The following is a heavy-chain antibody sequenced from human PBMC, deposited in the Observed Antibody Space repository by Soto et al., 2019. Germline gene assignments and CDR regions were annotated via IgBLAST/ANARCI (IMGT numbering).Heavy chain of an antibody. D-gene: IGHD3-22*01. J-gene: IGHJ5*02. CDR3: AKDFSSWAYYDSRGPTWFDP. Sequence: PGGSLRLSCAASGFTFSSYGMHWVRQAPGKGLEWVAVISYDGSNKYYADSVKGRFTISRDNSKNTLYLQMNSLRAEDTAVYYCAKDFSSWAYYDSRGPTWFDPWGQGTLVTVSS. CDR2: ISYDGSNK. CDR1: GFTFSSYG. V-gene: IGHV3-30*18.